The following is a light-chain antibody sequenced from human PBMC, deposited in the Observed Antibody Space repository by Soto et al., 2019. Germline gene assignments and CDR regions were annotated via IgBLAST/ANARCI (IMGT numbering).Light chain of an antibody. CDR2: AAS. V-gene: IGKV1-17*01. Sequence: DIQMTQSPSSLSASVGDRVTITCRASQGIRNDLGWYQQKPGKAPKLLIYAASSLQSGGPSRFSGSGSGTVFTLTISSLQPEDFANYFCQKDSSIPPPTFGQGTRLEIK. CDR1: QGIRND. CDR3: QKDSSIPPPT. J-gene: IGKJ5*01.